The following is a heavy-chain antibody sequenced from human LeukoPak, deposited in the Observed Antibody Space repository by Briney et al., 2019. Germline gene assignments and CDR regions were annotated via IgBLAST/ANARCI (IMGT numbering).Heavy chain of an antibody. CDR1: GFTFSSYS. CDR2: ISSSSGTI. D-gene: IGHD3-22*01. Sequence: GGSLRLSCAASGFTFSSYSMNWGRQAPGKGVGWVSYISSSSGTIYYADSVKGRFTISRDNAENSLYLQMNSLRDEDTAVYYCARDLNLYDSSGYYPRWGQGTLVTVSS. V-gene: IGHV3-48*02. CDR3: ARDLNLYDSSGYYPR. J-gene: IGHJ4*02.